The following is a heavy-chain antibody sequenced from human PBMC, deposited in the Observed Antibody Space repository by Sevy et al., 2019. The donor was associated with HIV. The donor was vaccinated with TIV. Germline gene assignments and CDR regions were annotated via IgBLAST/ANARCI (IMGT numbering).Heavy chain of an antibody. V-gene: IGHV1-69*13. CDR3: AESTVTTAFDY. CDR1: GGTFSSYA. CDR2: IIPIFGTA. Sequence: ASVNVSCKASGGTFSSYAISWVRQAPGQGLEWMGRIIPIFGTANYAQKFQGRVTITADESTSTAYMELSSLRSEDTAVYYCAESTVTTAFDYWGQGTLVTVSS. D-gene: IGHD4-17*01. J-gene: IGHJ4*02.